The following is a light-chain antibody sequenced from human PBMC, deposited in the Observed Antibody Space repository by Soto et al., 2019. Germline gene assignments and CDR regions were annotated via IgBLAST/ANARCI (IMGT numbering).Light chain of an antibody. V-gene: IGKV1-6*01. J-gene: IGKJ1*01. CDR1: QGIGHA. CDR2: DAS. CDR3: LQDINSPGT. Sequence: AIQMTQSPSSMSASVGDRVTIACRASQGIGHALGWYQQKPEKPPKVLIYDASDLQSGVPPRFSGSGPGTDFTLAISSLQPEDSATYDCLQDINSPGTFGQGNKVEIK.